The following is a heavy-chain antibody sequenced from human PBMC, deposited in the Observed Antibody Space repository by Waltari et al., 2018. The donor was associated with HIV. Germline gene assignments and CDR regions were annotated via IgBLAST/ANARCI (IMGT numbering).Heavy chain of an antibody. CDR1: GASFRGYY. CDR3: ARGTPDIVTGYYAEAGDLDY. D-gene: IGHD3-9*01. Sequence: QVQLKQWGGGLLKPSETLSLTCAVYGASFRGYYWSWIRQPPGKGLEWIGEISHSGSTNYNASLKSRVTISVDKSKNQFSMKVTSVTAVDTAVYYCARGTPDIVTGYYAEAGDLDYWAQGTLVTVSS. CDR2: ISHSGST. J-gene: IGHJ4*02. V-gene: IGHV4-34*01.